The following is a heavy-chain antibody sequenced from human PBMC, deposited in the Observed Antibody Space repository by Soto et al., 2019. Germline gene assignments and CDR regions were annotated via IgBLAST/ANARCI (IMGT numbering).Heavy chain of an antibody. V-gene: IGHV1-18*01. J-gene: IGHJ4*02. CDR3: ARGPYYYDSSGYLIDY. CDR1: GYTFTNFG. Sequence: GASVKVSCKASGYTFTNFGISWVRQAPGQGLEWMGWISAYNGNTNYAQKLQGRVTMTTDTSTSTAYMELRSLRSDDTAVYYCARGPYYYDSSGYLIDYWGQGTLVTVSS. CDR2: ISAYNGNT. D-gene: IGHD3-22*01.